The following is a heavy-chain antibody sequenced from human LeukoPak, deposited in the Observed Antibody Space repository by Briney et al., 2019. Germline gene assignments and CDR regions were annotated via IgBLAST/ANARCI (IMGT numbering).Heavy chain of an antibody. J-gene: IGHJ6*01. CDR3: AGEVAEMATVPLGMDV. CDR1: GGSFRSYY. Sequence: SETLSLTCTVSGGSFRSYYWSWIRQHPRKGLEWIGYIAYTGATNYNPSLKSRVTISVDTSKNQFSLRLRSVTAADTAVYFCAGEVAEMATVPLGMDVWGQGTTVSVSS. V-gene: IGHV4-59*01. CDR2: IAYTGAT. D-gene: IGHD5-24*01.